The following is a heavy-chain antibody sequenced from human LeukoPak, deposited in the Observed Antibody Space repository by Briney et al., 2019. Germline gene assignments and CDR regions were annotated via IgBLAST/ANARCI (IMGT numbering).Heavy chain of an antibody. CDR3: ARDIDQAVGANAFDY. CDR1: GFTFDDYG. J-gene: IGHJ4*02. Sequence: RPGGSLRLSCAASGFTFDDYGMSWVRQAPGKGLEWVSGINWNGGSTGYADSVKGRFTISRDNAKNSLYLQMNSLGAEDTALYYCARDIDQAVGANAFDYWGQGTLVTVSS. V-gene: IGHV3-20*04. D-gene: IGHD1-26*01. CDR2: INWNGGST.